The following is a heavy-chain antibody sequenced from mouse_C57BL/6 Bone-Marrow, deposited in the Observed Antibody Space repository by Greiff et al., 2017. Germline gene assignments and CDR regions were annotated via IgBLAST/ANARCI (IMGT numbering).Heavy chain of an antibody. J-gene: IGHJ4*01. CDR3: ARVPYEAMDY. V-gene: IGHV1-81*01. CDR1: GYTFTSYG. CDR2: LYPRSGNT. Sequence: VQLVESGAELARPGASVKLSCKASGYTFTSYGLSWVKQRTGQGLAWIGELYPRSGNTYYNEKFKGKATLTADKSSSTAYMELRSLTSEDSAVYFCARVPYEAMDYWGQGTSVTVSS. D-gene: IGHD2-3*01.